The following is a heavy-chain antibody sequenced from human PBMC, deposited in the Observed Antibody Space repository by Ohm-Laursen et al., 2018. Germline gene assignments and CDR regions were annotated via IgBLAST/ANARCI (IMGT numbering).Heavy chain of an antibody. Sequence: GSLRLSCAASGFTFSDYYMSWIRQAPGKGLEWVSYISSSGSTIYYADSVKGRFTMSRDNAKNSLYLQVNSLRADDTAVYYCARGRAYYDNSGYYTDYWGQGTLVTVSS. CDR2: ISSSGSTI. D-gene: IGHD3-22*01. V-gene: IGHV3-11*01. CDR1: GFTFSDYY. J-gene: IGHJ4*02. CDR3: ARGRAYYDNSGYYTDY.